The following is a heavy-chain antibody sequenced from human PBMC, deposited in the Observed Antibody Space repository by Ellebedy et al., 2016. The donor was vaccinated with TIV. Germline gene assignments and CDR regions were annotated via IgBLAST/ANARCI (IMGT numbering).Heavy chain of an antibody. CDR1: GFTFSSYA. J-gene: IGHJ6*02. CDR2: ISYDGSNK. CDR3: AREGEYDFWSGWGDYYYYGMDV. Sequence: GGSLRLSCAASGFTFSSYAMHWVRQAPGKGLEWVAVISYDGSNKYYADSVKGRFTISGDNAKNSLYLQMNSLRAEDTAVYYCAREGEYDFWSGWGDYYYYGMDVWGQGTTVTVSS. D-gene: IGHD3-3*01. V-gene: IGHV3-30-3*01.